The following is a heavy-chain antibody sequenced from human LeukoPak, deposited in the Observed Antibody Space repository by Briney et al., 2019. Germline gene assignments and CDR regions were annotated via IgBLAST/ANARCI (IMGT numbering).Heavy chain of an antibody. CDR3: ARVRSSSWYGVDV. Sequence: SETLSLTCTVSGGSISSYYWSWIRQPPGKGLEWIGYIYYSGSTNYNPSLKSRVTISVDTSKNQFSLKLSSVTAADTAVYYCARVRSSSWYGVDVWGKGTTVTVSS. CDR2: IYYSGST. CDR1: GGSISSYY. D-gene: IGHD6-13*01. V-gene: IGHV4-59*08. J-gene: IGHJ6*04.